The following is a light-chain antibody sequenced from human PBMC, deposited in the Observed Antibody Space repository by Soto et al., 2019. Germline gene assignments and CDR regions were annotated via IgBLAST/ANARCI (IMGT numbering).Light chain of an antibody. V-gene: IGKV1-39*01. Sequence: DIQMTQSPSSLSASVGDRVTITCRASQSISTYLNWYQQKVGKAPKLLIYAASSFQRGIPSRFSGSGSGTDFTLTNSSLQPEAFATYYCQQGYSTPRTFGQGTKLEIK. CDR3: QQGYSTPRT. CDR1: QSISTY. J-gene: IGKJ2*02. CDR2: AAS.